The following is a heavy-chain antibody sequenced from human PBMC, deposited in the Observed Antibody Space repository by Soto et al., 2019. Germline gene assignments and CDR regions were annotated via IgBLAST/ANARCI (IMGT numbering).Heavy chain of an antibody. J-gene: IGHJ6*03. CDR1: GGSISSYY. CDR3: ARGIDYYYYMDV. Sequence: SETLSLTCTVSGGSISSYYWSWIRQPPGKGLEWIGYIYYSGSTNYNPSLKSRVTISVDTSKNQFSLKLSSVTAADTAVYYCARGIDYYYYMDVWGKGTTVTVSS. V-gene: IGHV4-59*01. CDR2: IYYSGST.